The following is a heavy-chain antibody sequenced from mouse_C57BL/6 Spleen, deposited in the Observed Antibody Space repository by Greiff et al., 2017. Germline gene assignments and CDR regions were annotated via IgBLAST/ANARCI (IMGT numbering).Heavy chain of an antibody. D-gene: IGHD2-4*01. Sequence: QVQLQQSGAELVQPGASVKISCKASGYAFSSYWMNWVKQRPGKGLEWIGQIYPGDGDTNYTGKFKGKATLTADKSSSTAYMQLSSLTSEDSAVYFCARWIYYDYDGGYAMDYWGQGTSVTVSS. CDR2: IYPGDGDT. J-gene: IGHJ4*01. CDR1: GYAFSSYW. V-gene: IGHV1-80*01. CDR3: ARWIYYDYDGGYAMDY.